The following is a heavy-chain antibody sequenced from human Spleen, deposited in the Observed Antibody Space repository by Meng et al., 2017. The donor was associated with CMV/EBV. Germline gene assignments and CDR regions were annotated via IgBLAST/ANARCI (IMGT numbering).Heavy chain of an antibody. D-gene: IGHD1-14*01. Sequence: GSLRLSCTVSGGSLIYYYWSWIRQSPGKGLEWIGHIYYSGSTNYSPSLKSRVTMSVDTSRNLLSLKLNSVTAADTAVYYCARDRAGGVYSYYYGMDVWGQGTTVTVSS. CDR2: IYYSGST. CDR1: GGSLIYYY. J-gene: IGHJ6*02. V-gene: IGHV4-59*01. CDR3: ARDRAGGVYSYYYGMDV.